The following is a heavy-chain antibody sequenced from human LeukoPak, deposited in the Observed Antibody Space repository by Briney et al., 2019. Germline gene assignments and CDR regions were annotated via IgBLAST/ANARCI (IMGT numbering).Heavy chain of an antibody. CDR3: ARESTTMVRGVIQH. J-gene: IGHJ1*01. V-gene: IGHV3-74*01. CDR1: GFTFSSYW. Sequence: GGSLRLSCAASGFTFSSYWMHWVRQAPGKGLVWVSRINSDGSSTSYADSVKGRFTISRDNAKNTLYLQMNSLRAEDTAVYYCARESTTMVRGVIQHWGQGTLVTVSS. CDR2: INSDGSST. D-gene: IGHD3-10*01.